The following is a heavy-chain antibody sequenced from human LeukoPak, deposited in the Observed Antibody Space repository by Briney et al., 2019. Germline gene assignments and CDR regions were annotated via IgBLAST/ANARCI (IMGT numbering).Heavy chain of an antibody. V-gene: IGHV4-39*07. Sequence: SETLSLTCPVSVASISSISNNWGWIRQPPGKGLEWIGSIYYSGSTYYNPSLKSRVTISVDTSKNQFSLKLSSVTAADTAVYYCVLAASSSPSDVWGKGTTVTVSS. CDR1: VASISSISNN. CDR3: VLAASSSPSDV. D-gene: IGHD6-6*01. J-gene: IGHJ6*04. CDR2: IYYSGST.